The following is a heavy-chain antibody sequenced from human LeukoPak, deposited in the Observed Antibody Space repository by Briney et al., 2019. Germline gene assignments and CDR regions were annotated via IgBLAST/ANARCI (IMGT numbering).Heavy chain of an antibody. CDR1: GFTFSTYW. Sequence: PGGSLRLSCAASGFTFSTYWMSWVRQAPGKGLEWVSIIYRGGSTYYAESVRGRFTISRDNSKNTLYLQMSSLRVEDTAVYYCARDAHTSSGSYWGGVDYYYGLDVWGQGTTVTVSS. J-gene: IGHJ6*02. D-gene: IGHD3-10*01. CDR2: IYRGGST. CDR3: ARDAHTSSGSYWGGVDYYYGLDV. V-gene: IGHV3-53*01.